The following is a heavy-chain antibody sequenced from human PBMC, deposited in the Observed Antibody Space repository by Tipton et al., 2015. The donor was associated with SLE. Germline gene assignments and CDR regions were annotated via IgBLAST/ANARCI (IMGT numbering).Heavy chain of an antibody. V-gene: IGHV4-30-4*01. J-gene: IGHJ4*02. D-gene: IGHD3-3*01. CDR1: GGSIRSGDHY. CDR3: ARGGRFLEWLTY. CDR2: IYYSGST. Sequence: TLSLTCTVSGGSIRSGDHYWSWIRQPPGKGLEWIGYIYYSGSTYYNPSLKSRVSISVDTSKNQFSLKLSSVTAADTAVYYCARGGRFLEWLTYWGQGTLVTVAS.